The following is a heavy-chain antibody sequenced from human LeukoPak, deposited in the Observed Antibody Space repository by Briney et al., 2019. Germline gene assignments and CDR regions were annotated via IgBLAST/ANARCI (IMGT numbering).Heavy chain of an antibody. CDR2: IKQDGSEE. V-gene: IGHV3-7*01. D-gene: IGHD6-6*01. J-gene: IGHJ4*02. CDR1: GFTFDTYW. CDR3: SNGIYSRSY. Sequence: TGGSLRLSCAASGFTFDTYWKSWVRQAPGKGLEWVANIKQDGSEEYYVDSVRGRFTISRDNAKNSLYLQMNSLRAEDTAMYYCSNGIYSRSYWGQGTLVTVSS.